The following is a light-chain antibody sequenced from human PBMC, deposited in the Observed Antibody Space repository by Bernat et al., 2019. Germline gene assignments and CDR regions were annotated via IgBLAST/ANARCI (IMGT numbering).Light chain of an antibody. CDR3: GRWDTTRSPEGV. J-gene: IGLJ1*01. V-gene: IGLV1-51*01. CDR2: DNN. CDR1: ISNIGNNY. Sequence: QPVLTQPPSASAAPGQRVTISCSGRISNIGNNYVSWYQQLPATDPKHLIYDNNKRPSGSPDRFSGSKSGASATLVINALQTGDEADYYCGRWDTTRSPEGVFGTGTKVTVL.